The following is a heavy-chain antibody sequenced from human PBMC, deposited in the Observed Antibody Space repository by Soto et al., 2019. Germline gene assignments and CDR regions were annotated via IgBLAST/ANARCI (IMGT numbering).Heavy chain of an antibody. J-gene: IGHJ6*02. CDR3: ARTGPYSSSSGVYYYYYYGMDV. CDR2: IYPGDSDT. V-gene: IGHV5-51*01. D-gene: IGHD6-6*01. CDR1: GYSFTSYW. Sequence: PGESLKISCKGFGYSFTSYWIGWVRQMPGKGLEWMGIIYPGDSDTRYSPSFQGQVTISADKSISTAYLQWSSLKASDTAMYYCARTGPYSSSSGVYYYYYYGMDVWGQGTTVTVSS.